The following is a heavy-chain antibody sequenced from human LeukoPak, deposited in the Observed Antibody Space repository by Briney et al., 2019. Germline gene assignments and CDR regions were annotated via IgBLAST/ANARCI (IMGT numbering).Heavy chain of an antibody. D-gene: IGHD6-19*01. Sequence: GRSLRLSCAPSGFTFSVYAISWVRQAPEEGLGWASAISGSGGGTYYADSVKGRFTISRDNSKNTLYLQMNSLSAEDTAVYYCAKELPARRIAVAARPYYYYGMDVWGQGTTVTVSS. CDR1: GFTFSVYA. J-gene: IGHJ6*02. CDR3: AKELPARRIAVAARPYYYYGMDV. V-gene: IGHV3-23*01. CDR2: ISGSGGGT.